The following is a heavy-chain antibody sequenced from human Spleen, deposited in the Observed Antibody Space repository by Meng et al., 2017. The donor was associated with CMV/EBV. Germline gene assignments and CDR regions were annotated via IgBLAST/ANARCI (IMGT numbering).Heavy chain of an antibody. CDR1: GFTFSSYS. CDR3: ARAQGYCSSTSCSPRRVDY. D-gene: IGHD2-2*01. V-gene: IGHV3-21*01. CDR2: ISSSSSYI. J-gene: IGHJ4*02. Sequence: GGSLRLSCAASGFTFSSYSMNWVRQAPGKGLEWVSSISSSSSYIYYADSVKGRFTTSRDNAKNSLYLQMNSLRAEDTAVYYCARAQGYCSSTSCSPRRVDYWGQGTLVTVSS.